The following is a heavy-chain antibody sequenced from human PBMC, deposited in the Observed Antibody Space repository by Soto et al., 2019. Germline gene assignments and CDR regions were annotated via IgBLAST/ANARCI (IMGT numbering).Heavy chain of an antibody. D-gene: IGHD1-26*01. Sequence: QVQLVQSGAEVKKPGSSVKVSCKASGGTFSSYAISWVRQAPGQGLEWMGGIIPIFGTANYAQKFQGRVRXNXDXXTSTASMELSSLGSEDTAVYYCARLIERELFGGDYWGQGTLVTVSS. CDR2: IIPIFGTA. J-gene: IGHJ4*02. CDR1: GGTFSSYA. CDR3: ARLIERELFGGDY. V-gene: IGHV1-69*05.